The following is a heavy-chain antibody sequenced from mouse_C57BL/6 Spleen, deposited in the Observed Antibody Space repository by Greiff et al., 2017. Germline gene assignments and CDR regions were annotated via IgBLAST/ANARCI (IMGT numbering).Heavy chain of an antibody. CDR1: GYTFTNYW. Sequence: QVQLKESGAELVRPGTSVKMSCKASGYTFTNYWIGWAKQRPGHGLEWIGDIYPGGGYTNYNEKFKGKATLTADKSSSTAYMQFSSLTSEDSAIYYCARSGGNDVFDYWGQGTTLTVSS. J-gene: IGHJ2*01. V-gene: IGHV1-63*01. CDR3: ARSGGNDVFDY. CDR2: IYPGGGYT. D-gene: IGHD2-2*01.